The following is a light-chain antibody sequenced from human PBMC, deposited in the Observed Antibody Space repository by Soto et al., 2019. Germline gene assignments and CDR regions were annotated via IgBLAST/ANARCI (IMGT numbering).Light chain of an antibody. Sequence: QSVLTQPASVSGSPGQSITISCTGTSSDVGSYNPVSWYQQHPGKAPKLMIYEGSKRPSGVSNRFSGSKSGNTASLTISGLQAEDEADYYCCSYAGSSTSPGCVFGTGTKVTVL. V-gene: IGLV2-23*01. CDR1: SSDVGSYNP. J-gene: IGLJ1*01. CDR3: CSYAGSSTSPGCV. CDR2: EGS.